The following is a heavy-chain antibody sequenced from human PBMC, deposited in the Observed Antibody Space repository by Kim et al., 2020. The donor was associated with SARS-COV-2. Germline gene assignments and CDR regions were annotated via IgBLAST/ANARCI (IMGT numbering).Heavy chain of an antibody. D-gene: IGHD6-13*01. Sequence: SETLSLTCAVSGASITGFYWTWIRQPAGKGLEWIGRIYSSGDSNYNPSLTRRVSISVDRSRNQISLKLWSVTAADTAMYYGGRGLISAAGIGGVGYYW. CDR1: GASITGFY. CDR3: GRGLISAAGIGGVGYY. V-gene: IGHV4-4*07. CDR2: IYSSGDS. J-gene: IGHJ4*01.